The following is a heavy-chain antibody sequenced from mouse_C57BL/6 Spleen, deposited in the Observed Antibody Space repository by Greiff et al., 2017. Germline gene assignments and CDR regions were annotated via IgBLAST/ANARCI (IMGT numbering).Heavy chain of an antibody. CDR1: GFNIKDDY. CDR2: IDPENGDT. V-gene: IGHV14-4*01. CDR3: TTPSNWDLYYYAMDY. Sequence: VQLQQSGAELVRPGASVKLSCTASGFNIKDDYMHWVKQRPEQGLEWIGWIDPENGDTEYASKFQGKATITADTSSNTAYLQLSSLTSEDTAVYYCTTPSNWDLYYYAMDYWGQGTSVTVSS. D-gene: IGHD4-1*01. J-gene: IGHJ4*01.